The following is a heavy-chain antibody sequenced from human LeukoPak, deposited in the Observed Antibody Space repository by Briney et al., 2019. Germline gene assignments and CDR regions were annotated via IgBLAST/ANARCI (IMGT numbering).Heavy chain of an antibody. D-gene: IGHD6-13*01. CDR3: ARAPAYSSSWPFDY. CDR2: IIPIFGTA. J-gene: IGHJ4*02. CDR1: GGTFSSYA. V-gene: IGHV1-69*05. Sequence: SVKVSCKASGGTFSSYAISRVRQAPGQGLEWMGRIIPIFGTANYAQKFQGRVTITTDESTSTAYMELSSLRSEDTAVYYCARAPAYSSSWPFDYWGQGTLVTVSS.